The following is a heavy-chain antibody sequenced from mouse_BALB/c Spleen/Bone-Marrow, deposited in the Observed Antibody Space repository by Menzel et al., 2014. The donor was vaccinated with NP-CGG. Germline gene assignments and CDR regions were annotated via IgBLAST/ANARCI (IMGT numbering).Heavy chain of an antibody. CDR2: INSNGGST. D-gene: IGHD2-14*01. Sequence: EVQLVESGGGLVQPGGSLKLSCVASGFTFSNYGMSWVRQTPDKRLELVATINSNGGSTYYPDSVKGRFTISRDNAKNTLYLQMSSLKSEHTAMYYCARENYRYFYAMDYWGQGTSVTVSS. J-gene: IGHJ4*01. CDR1: GFTFSNYG. V-gene: IGHV5-6-3*01. CDR3: ARENYRYFYAMDY.